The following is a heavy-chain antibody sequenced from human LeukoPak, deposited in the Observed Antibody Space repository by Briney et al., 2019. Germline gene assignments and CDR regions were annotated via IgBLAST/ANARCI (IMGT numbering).Heavy chain of an antibody. CDR1: GFTFSSYW. V-gene: IGHV3-74*01. CDR3: ARAGAFSGVVAASTIDY. J-gene: IGHJ4*02. D-gene: IGHD2-15*01. Sequence: GGSLRLSCAASGFTFSSYWMHWVRQAPGKGLVWVSRINSGESSTNYADSVRGRFTISRDNAKNTLYLQMNSLRAEDTAVYYCARAGAFSGVVAASTIDYWGQGTLVTVSS. CDR2: INSGESST.